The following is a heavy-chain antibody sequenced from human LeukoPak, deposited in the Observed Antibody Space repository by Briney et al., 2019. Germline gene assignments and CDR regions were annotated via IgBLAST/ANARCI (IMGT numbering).Heavy chain of an antibody. D-gene: IGHD6-6*01. CDR3: ARHPSIAAVSMDV. CDR1: GGSISSSSYY. Sequence: PSETPSLTCTVSGGSISSSSYYWGWIRQPPGKGLEWIGSIYYSGSTYYNPSLKSRVTISVDTSKNQFSLKLSSVTAADTAVYYCARHPSIAAVSMDVWGQGTTVTVSS. J-gene: IGHJ6*02. V-gene: IGHV4-39*01. CDR2: IYYSGST.